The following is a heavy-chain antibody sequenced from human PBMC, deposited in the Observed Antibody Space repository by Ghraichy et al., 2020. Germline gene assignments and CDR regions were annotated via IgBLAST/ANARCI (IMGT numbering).Heavy chain of an antibody. CDR3: ARDRGTWNFENDRYYYFGMDV. Sequence: SETLSLTCTVSGGSISSYYWSWMRQSPGKGLEWIGYIYNDGSAKYNPSLKSRVTISVDTSKNQFSLKMRSVTAADTAIYYCARDRGTWNFENDRYYYFGMDVWGTGTTVTVS. CDR2: IYNDGSA. D-gene: IGHD1-7*01. V-gene: IGHV4-59*01. J-gene: IGHJ6*04. CDR1: GGSISSYY.